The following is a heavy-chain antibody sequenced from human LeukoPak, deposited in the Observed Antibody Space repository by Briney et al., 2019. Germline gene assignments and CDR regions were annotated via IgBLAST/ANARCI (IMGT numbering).Heavy chain of an antibody. CDR1: GFTFSTFW. J-gene: IGHJ4*02. D-gene: IGHD2-15*01. Sequence: GGSLRLSCAASGFTFSTFWMSWVRQVPGKGLEWVANINKDGSERYYVDSVKDRFTISRDDARNSLYLQMNSLRAEDTAVYYCARRYCSGSSCYSVDHWGQGTLVTVSS. V-gene: IGHV3-7*01. CDR3: ARRYCSGSSCYSVDH. CDR2: INKDGSER.